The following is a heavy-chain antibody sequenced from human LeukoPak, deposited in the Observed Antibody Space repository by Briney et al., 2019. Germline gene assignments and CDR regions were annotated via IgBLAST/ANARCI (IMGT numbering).Heavy chain of an antibody. CDR3: AKGGGYSLHYFNY. V-gene: IGHV3-23*01. Sequence: GGSLRLSCTASGFSFSSYVMSWVRQAPGKGPEWVSIISDSGVNTYYADSVKGRFTISRDNSEKTLYLQMNSLRAEDTAVYYCAKGGGYSLHYFNYWGQGTLVTVS. D-gene: IGHD3-22*01. CDR2: ISDSGVNT. J-gene: IGHJ4*02. CDR1: GFSFSSYV.